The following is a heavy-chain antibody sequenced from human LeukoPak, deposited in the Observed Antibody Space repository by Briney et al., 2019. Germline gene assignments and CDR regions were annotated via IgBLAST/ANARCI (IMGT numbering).Heavy chain of an antibody. Sequence: SETLSLTCAVYGGSFSGHYWSWIRQPPGKGLEWIGRIYTSGSTNYNPSLKSRVTMSVDTSKNQFSLKLSSVTAADTAVYYCASSHYYDSSVPPGYYFDYWGQGTLVTVSS. D-gene: IGHD3-22*01. V-gene: IGHV4-59*10. CDR2: IYTSGST. CDR1: GGSFSGHY. CDR3: ASSHYYDSSVPPGYYFDY. J-gene: IGHJ4*02.